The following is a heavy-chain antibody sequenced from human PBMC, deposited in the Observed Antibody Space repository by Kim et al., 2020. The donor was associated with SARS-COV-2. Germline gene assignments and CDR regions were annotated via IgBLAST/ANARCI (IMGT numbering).Heavy chain of an antibody. V-gene: IGHV3-30-3*01. CDR1: GFTFSSYA. D-gene: IGHD5-12*01. CDR3: ARDAGYSGYHFGDW. J-gene: IGHJ4*02. CDR2: ISYDGSNK. Sequence: GGSLRLSCAASGFTFSSYAMHWVRQAPGKGLEWVAVISYDGSNKYYADSVKGRFTISRDNSKNTLYLQMNSLRAEDTAVYYCARDAGYSGYHFGDWWGQGTLVTVSS.